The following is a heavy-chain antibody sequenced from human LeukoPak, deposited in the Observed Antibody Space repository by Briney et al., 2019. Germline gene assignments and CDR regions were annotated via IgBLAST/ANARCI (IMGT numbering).Heavy chain of an antibody. CDR3: ARRAGAYSHPYDY. CDR2: IYSDNT. D-gene: IGHD4/OR15-4a*01. Sequence: GGSLRLSCAASGFIFSNAWMSWVRQALGKGLEWDSFIYSDNTHYSDSVKGRFTISRDNSKNTLYLQMNSLRAEDTAVYYCARRAGAYSHPYDYWGQGTLVTVSS. V-gene: IGHV3-53*01. J-gene: IGHJ4*02. CDR1: GFIFSNAW.